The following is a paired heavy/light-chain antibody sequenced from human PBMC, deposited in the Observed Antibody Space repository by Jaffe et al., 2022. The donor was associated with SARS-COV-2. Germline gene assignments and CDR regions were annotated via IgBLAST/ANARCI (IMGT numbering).Heavy chain of an antibody. CDR3: ARDPQAYCDDDCPVAWFDP. D-gene: IGHD2-21*02. CDR1: GDSISSFY. V-gene: IGHV4-59*01. CDR2: IYYNGTT. Sequence: QVHLQESGPGLVKPSETLSLTCTVSGDSISSFYWTWIRQPPGKGLEWIGSIYYNGTTNCNPSLKSRTTISVDTSKNHFSLRLTSVTAADTAVYYCARDPQAYCDDDCPVAWFDPWGQGALVTVSS. J-gene: IGHJ5*02.
Light chain of an antibody. CDR3: QQSYSIPCT. Sequence: DIQMTQSPSSLSASVGDRVTIACRASQSISIFLNWYQHKPGKAPKLLIYAASSLPSGVPSRFSGSGSGTDFSLTISSLQPEDLATYYCQQSYSIPCTFGQGTKLEIK. CDR1: QSISIF. J-gene: IGKJ2*02. CDR2: AAS. V-gene: IGKV1-39*01.